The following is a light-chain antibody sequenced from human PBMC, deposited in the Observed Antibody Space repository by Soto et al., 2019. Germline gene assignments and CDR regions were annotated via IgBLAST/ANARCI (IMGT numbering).Light chain of an antibody. CDR1: QSVSSN. CDR2: GAS. Sequence: ELDLTQSLSILSVSPGERATLSCLARQSVSSNLAWYQQKPGQAPRLLIYGASTRATGIPARFSGSGSWTEFTLTISSLQSEDFGVYYCQQYNNWTPITFGQGTKVDIK. CDR3: QQYNNWTPIT. V-gene: IGKV3-15*01. J-gene: IGKJ1*01.